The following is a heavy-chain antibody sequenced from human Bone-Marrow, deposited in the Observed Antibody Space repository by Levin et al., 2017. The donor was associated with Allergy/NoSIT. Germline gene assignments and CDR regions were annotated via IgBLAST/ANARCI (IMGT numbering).Heavy chain of an antibody. CDR2: IFYSGGT. Sequence: SQTLSLTCAVSGGSISSVNYYWSWIRQHPGKGLEWIGYIFYSGGTYYNPSLKSRVTISVDTSRNEFYLKVTSVTAADTAIYFCARAFIDYDSGSRWLDPWGQGTLVTVSS. V-gene: IGHV4-31*11. CDR3: ARAFIDYDSGSRWLDP. CDR1: GGSISSVNYY. D-gene: IGHD3-10*01. J-gene: IGHJ5*02.